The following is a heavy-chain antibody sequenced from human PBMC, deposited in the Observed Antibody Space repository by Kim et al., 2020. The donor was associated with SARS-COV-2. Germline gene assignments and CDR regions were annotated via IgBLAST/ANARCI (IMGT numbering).Heavy chain of an antibody. Sequence: SVKVSYKVSGYTLTELSMHWVRQAPGKGLEWMGGFDPEDGETIYAQKFQGRVTMTEDTSTDTAYMELSSLRSEDTAVYYCATRGMGQWLVAWYFDYWGQGTLGTVSS. CDR2: FDPEDGET. D-gene: IGHD6-19*01. CDR1: GYTLTELS. J-gene: IGHJ4*02. V-gene: IGHV1-24*01. CDR3: ATRGMGQWLVAWYFDY.